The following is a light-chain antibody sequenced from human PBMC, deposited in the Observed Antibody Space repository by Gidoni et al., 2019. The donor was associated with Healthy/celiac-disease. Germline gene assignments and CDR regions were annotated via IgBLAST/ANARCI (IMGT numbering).Light chain of an antibody. CDR3: QQYYSTLT. J-gene: IGKJ4*01. CDR2: WAC. V-gene: IGKV4-1*01. CDR1: QSVLYSSNNKNY. Sequence: DIAITQSPDSLAVSLGERATINCKSSQSVLYSSNNKNYLAWYQQKPGQPPKLLIYWACTRESGVPDRFSGSGSGTDFTLTISSLQDEDVAVYYCQQYYSTLTFGGGTKVEIK.